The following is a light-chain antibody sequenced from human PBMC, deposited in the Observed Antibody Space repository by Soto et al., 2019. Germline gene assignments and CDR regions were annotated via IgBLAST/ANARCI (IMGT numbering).Light chain of an antibody. J-gene: IGKJ1*01. V-gene: IGKV3-20*01. Sequence: EVVLTKSPATLSLSTVERATLSCSAIQSVSTSDFAWYQQKPGQAPRVIMYGASRRATGIPDRFSGSGSGTDFTLTISRLEPEDFAVYYCQHYGDSLTWTFGQGTKVDIK. CDR1: QSVSTSD. CDR3: QHYGDSLTWT. CDR2: GAS.